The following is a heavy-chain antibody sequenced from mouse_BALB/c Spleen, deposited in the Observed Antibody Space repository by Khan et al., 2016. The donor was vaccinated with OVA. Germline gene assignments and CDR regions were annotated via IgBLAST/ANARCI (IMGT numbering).Heavy chain of an antibody. CDR1: GYIFTTYW. Sequence: QVQLQQSGADLVRPGASVSLSCKTSGYIFTTYWVHWVTQRSGQGLEWIARISPGTGITYYNEKLNGKASLTADKSSNTVNMQVSSLKSEDSAVFSGAREEDVYHFDYWGQGTTLTVSS. CDR3: AREEDVYHFDY. CDR2: ISPGTGIT. V-gene: IGHV1S132*01. J-gene: IGHJ2*01.